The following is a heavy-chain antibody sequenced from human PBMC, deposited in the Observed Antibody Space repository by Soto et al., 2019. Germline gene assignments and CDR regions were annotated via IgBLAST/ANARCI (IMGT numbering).Heavy chain of an antibody. J-gene: IGHJ4*02. Sequence: GGSLRLSCAASGFTFSSYSMNWVRQAPGKGLEWVSSISSSSSYIYYADSVKGRFTISRDNAKNSLYLQMNSLRAEDTAVYYCARAARGDSSGYYYWGQGTLVTVSS. V-gene: IGHV3-21*01. CDR3: ARAARGDSSGYYY. D-gene: IGHD3-22*01. CDR2: ISSSSSYI. CDR1: GFTFSSYS.